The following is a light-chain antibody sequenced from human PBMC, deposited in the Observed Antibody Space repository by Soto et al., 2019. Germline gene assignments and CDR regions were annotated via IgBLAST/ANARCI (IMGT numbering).Light chain of an antibody. J-gene: IGKJ1*01. Sequence: EIVLTQSPGTLSLSPGDRASLSCRASQSVRRDFLAWYQQHPGPAPRLLIYGASSRATGIPDRISGAGSGTDFILTISRLESEDFAVYFCQQYGSSPWTFGQGTKVDIK. CDR2: GAS. V-gene: IGKV3-20*01. CDR1: QSVRRDF. CDR3: QQYGSSPWT.